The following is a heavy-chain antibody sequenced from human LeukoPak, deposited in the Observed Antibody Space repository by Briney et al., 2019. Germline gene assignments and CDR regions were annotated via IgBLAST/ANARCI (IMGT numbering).Heavy chain of an antibody. D-gene: IGHD6-13*01. J-gene: IGHJ3*02. Sequence: PGGSLRLSCAASGFTFSSYSMNWVRQAPGKGLEWVSSISSSSSYIYYADSVKGRFTISRDNAKNSLYLQMNSLRAEDTAVYYCARYGIAAADDAFDIWGQGTMVTVSS. CDR1: GFTFSSYS. V-gene: IGHV3-21*01. CDR2: ISSSSSYI. CDR3: ARYGIAAADDAFDI.